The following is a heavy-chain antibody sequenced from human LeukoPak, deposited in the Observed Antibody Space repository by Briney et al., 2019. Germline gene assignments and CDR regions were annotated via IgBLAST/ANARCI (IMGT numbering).Heavy chain of an antibody. CDR3: GRDTVGYWGAFDI. D-gene: IGHD2-15*01. J-gene: IGHJ3*02. CDR2: ISYDGSNK. Sequence: AGGSLRLSCVASGSTFSSYNMHWVRQAPGKGLEWVAVISYDGSNKYYADSVKGRSTISRKNSKNTLYLQVNSLRPEDTAVYYCGRDTVGYWGAFDIWGQGTMVTVSS. V-gene: IGHV3-30-3*01. CDR1: GSTFSSYN.